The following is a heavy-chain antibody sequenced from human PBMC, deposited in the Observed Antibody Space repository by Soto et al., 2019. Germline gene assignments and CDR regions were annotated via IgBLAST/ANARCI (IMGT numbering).Heavy chain of an antibody. CDR1: GGSISSYY. Sequence: PSETLSLTCTVSGGSISSYYWSWFRQPPGKGLEWLGYIYYNGATYYTPSLDSRLTISIDTPKNQFSLKLRSVTAADTAVYFCARDGGRGYYGSGTYYAFWGQGTLVTVSS. CDR3: ARDGGRGYYGSGTYYAF. CDR2: IYYNGAT. J-gene: IGHJ4*02. D-gene: IGHD3-10*01. V-gene: IGHV4-30-4*01.